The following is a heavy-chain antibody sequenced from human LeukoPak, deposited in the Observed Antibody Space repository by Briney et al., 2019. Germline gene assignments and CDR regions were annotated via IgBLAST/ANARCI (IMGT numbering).Heavy chain of an antibody. J-gene: IGHJ4*02. CDR2: INHSGRT. CDR1: GRSFSGYY. D-gene: IGHD4-17*01. V-gene: IGHV4-34*01. CDR3: ARGRTGYGDYGDFDY. Sequence: SETLSLTCAVDGRSFSGYYWSWIRQPPGKGLEWIGEINHSGRTNYNPSLKSRVTISVYTSKNQFSLKLSSVTAADTAVYYCARGRTGYGDYGDFDYWGQGTLVTVSS.